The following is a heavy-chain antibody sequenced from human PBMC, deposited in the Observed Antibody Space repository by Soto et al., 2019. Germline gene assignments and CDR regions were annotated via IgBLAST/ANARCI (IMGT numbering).Heavy chain of an antibody. CDR1: GYTFTSYY. V-gene: IGHV1-46*01. Sequence: VPVKVSCKASGYTFTSYYMHWVLQAPGQGLEWMGIINPSGGSTSYAQKFQGRVTMTRDTSTSTVYMELSSLRSEDTAVYYCARDPTGPLYYYDSSGYLGAFDIWGQGTTVTV. J-gene: IGHJ3*02. D-gene: IGHD3-22*01. CDR3: ARDPTGPLYYYDSSGYLGAFDI. CDR2: INPSGGST.